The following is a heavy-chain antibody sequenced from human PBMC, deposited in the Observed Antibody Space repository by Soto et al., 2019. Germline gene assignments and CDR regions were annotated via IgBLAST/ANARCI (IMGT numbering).Heavy chain of an antibody. CDR3: AHRPNSGYDSGGFDS. V-gene: IGHV2-5*01. D-gene: IGHD5-12*01. CDR2: IYWNDDK. Sequence: QITLKESGPTLVKPTQTLTLTCTFSGFSLSTSGVGVGWIRQPPGKALEWLALIYWNDDKRYSPSLKSRLTITKDTSKNQVVLTMTNMDPVDTATYYCAHRPNSGYDSGGFDSWGQGTLVTVSS. J-gene: IGHJ4*02. CDR1: GFSLSTSGVG.